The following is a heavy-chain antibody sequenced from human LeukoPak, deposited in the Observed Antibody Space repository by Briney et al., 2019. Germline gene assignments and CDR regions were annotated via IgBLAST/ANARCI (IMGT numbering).Heavy chain of an antibody. V-gene: IGHV4-61*01. CDR3: ARIESSIAARRYFDY. D-gene: IGHD6-6*01. Sequence: KSSETLSLTCTVSGGSVSSGSYYWSWIRQPPGKGLEWIGYIYYSGSTNYNPSLKSRVTISVDTSKNRFSLKLSSVTAADTAVYYCARIESSIAARRYFDYWGQGTLVTVSS. CDR2: IYYSGST. J-gene: IGHJ4*02. CDR1: GGSVSSGSYY.